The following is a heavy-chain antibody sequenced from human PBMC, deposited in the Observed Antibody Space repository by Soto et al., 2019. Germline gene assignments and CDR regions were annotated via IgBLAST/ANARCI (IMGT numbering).Heavy chain of an antibody. CDR2: IIPLYGTV. D-gene: IGHD3-10*01. CDR3: ARVSVIRGVIPSHFGL. V-gene: IGHV1-69*06. CDR1: GGTFNSYG. J-gene: IGHJ4*02. Sequence: QAHLAQSGAEVKKPGSSVTVSCKASGGTFNSYGISWVRQAPGQGLDWMGVIIPLYGTVNYAQKCQGRVSTTADKSTSTAYMDLKRLRSDDTAVYYWARVSVIRGVIPSHFGLWGQRTHVTVSS.